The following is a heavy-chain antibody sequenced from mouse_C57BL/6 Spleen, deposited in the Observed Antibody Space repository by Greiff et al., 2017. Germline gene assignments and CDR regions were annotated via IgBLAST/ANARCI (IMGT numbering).Heavy chain of an antibody. CDR1: GYSITSGYY. Sequence: ESGPGLVKSSQSLSLTCSVTGYSITSGYYWNWIRQFPGNKLEWMGYISYDGSNNYNPSLKNRISITRDTSKNQFFLKLNSVTTEDTATYYCARGYYGSSWNWYFDVWGTGTTVTVSS. CDR2: ISYDGSN. V-gene: IGHV3-6*01. CDR3: ARGYYGSSWNWYFDV. J-gene: IGHJ1*03. D-gene: IGHD1-1*01.